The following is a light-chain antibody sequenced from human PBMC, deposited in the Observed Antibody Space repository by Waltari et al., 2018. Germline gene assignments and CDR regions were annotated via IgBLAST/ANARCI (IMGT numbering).Light chain of an antibody. CDR3: AAWDDSLTGRV. CDR2: RSN. CDR1: SSNIGSNY. J-gene: IGLJ3*02. V-gene: IGLV1-47*01. Sequence: QSVLTQPPSASGTPGQRVTISCSGSSSNIGSNYVYWYQQLPGTAPKLLIFRSNQRPSGVPDRFSGSKSGTSASLASSGLRSEDEADYYCAAWDDSLTGRVFGGGTKLTVL.